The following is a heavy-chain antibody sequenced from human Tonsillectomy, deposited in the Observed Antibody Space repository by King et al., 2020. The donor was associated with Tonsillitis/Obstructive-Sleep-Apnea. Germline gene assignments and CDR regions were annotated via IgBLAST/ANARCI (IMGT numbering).Heavy chain of an antibody. V-gene: IGHV1-2*05. CDR3: VREGTFGRFDY. J-gene: IGHJ4*02. Sequence: VQLVQSGAEVKRPGASVKVSCKASGYTFTGYYIHWVRQAPGQGLEWMGRIHPRSGNIKYAQKFQGRVTMTRDTSISTAYMEMNRLTSDDTVIYYCVREGTFGRFDYWGQGTLVTVSS. D-gene: IGHD3-16*01. CDR2: IHPRSGNI. CDR1: GYTFTGYY.